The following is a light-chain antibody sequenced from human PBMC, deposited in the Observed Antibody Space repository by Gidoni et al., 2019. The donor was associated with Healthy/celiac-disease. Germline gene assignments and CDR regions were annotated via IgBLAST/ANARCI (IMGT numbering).Light chain of an antibody. Sequence: EIVLTQSPGTLSLYPGERATLSCRARQSVSSSYLAWDQQKPGQAPRLLIYGASRKATGIPDRFSGSGSGTDFTLTISRLEPEDFAVYYCQQYGSSPPITFGQGTRLEIK. CDR2: GAS. CDR1: QSVSSSY. CDR3: QQYGSSPPIT. J-gene: IGKJ5*01. V-gene: IGKV3-20*01.